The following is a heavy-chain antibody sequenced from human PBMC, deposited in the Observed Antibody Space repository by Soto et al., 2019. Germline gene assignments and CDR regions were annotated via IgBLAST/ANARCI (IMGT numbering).Heavy chain of an antibody. CDR2: IIPIFGTA. CDR1: AGTFSSYA. J-gene: IGHJ4*02. CDR3: ASELSGYSSSPAEYYFDY. D-gene: IGHD6-6*01. V-gene: IGHV1-69*01. Sequence: QVQLVQSGAEVKKPGCSVKVSCKASAGTFSSYAISWVRQAPGQGLEWMGGIIPIFGTANYEQKFQGRVTITADESTSTAYMELSSLRTEDTAVYYCASELSGYSSSPAEYYFDYWGEGTLVTVSS.